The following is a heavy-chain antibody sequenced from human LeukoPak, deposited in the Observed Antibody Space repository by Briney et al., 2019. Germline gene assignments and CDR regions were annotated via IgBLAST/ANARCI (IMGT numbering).Heavy chain of an antibody. CDR2: IYHSGST. Sequence: ASETLSLTCTVSGGSISSGGYYWSWLRQPPGKGLEWIGYIYHSGSTYYTPSLKSRVTISVDRSKNQFSLKLSSVTAADTAVYYCARDNYGAAAGIAHWGQGTLVTVSS. V-gene: IGHV4-30-2*01. J-gene: IGHJ5*02. CDR3: ARDNYGAAAGIAH. D-gene: IGHD6-13*01. CDR1: GGSISSGGYY.